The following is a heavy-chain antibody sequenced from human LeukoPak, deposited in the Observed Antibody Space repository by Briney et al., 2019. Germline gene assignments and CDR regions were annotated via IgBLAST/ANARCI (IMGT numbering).Heavy chain of an antibody. CDR2: IYHSGST. J-gene: IGHJ5*02. CDR3: ARHRIAVAGHVWVDP. Sequence: PSETLSLTCTVSGYSISSGYYWGWIRQPPGKGLEWIGSIYHSGSTYYNPSLKSRVTISVDTSKNQFSLKLSSVTAADTAVYYCARHRIAVAGHVWVDPWGQGTLVTVSS. D-gene: IGHD6-19*01. CDR1: GYSISSGYY. V-gene: IGHV4-38-2*02.